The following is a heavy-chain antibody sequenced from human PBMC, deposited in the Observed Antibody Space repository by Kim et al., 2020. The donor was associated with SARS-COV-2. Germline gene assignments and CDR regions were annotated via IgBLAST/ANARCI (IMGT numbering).Heavy chain of an antibody. D-gene: IGHD3-10*01. V-gene: IGHV4-59*08. CDR3: ARRAGGFGEGQFDY. J-gene: IGHJ4*02. Sequence: NPSVRSRLTISIDTSQNQCSLSLTSGTAADTAVYYCARRAGGFGEGQFDYWGQGTLVTVSS.